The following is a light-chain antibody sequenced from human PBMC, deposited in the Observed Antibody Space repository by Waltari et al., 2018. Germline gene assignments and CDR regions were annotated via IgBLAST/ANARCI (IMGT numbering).Light chain of an antibody. CDR2: DDS. J-gene: IGLJ1*01. CDR3: QVWESSSDHIYV. V-gene: IGLV3-21*02. CDR1: SIGSRT. Sequence: SYVLTQPHSVTVGPGQPARIPCGGPSIGSRTVHWYQQKPGQAPVMVVFDDSDRPSGIPERFSGSKSGNTATLTINRVEDGDEADYYCQVWESSSDHIYVFGTGTKVTVL.